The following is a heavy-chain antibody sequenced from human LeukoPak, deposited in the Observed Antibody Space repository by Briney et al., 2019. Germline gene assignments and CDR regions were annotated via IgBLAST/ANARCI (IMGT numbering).Heavy chain of an antibody. CDR3: AKLMVGATAYFDT. V-gene: IGHV3-23*01. CDR1: GFSFRRYA. Sequence: GGSLRLSCAASGFSFRRYAMSWVRQAPGKGLGWVSSLSGSGDNTYYADSVKGRFTISRDNSKNTLYVQMNSLRAEDTAIYYCAKLMVGATAYFDTWGQGTLVTVSS. CDR2: LSGSGDNT. J-gene: IGHJ4*02. D-gene: IGHD1-26*01.